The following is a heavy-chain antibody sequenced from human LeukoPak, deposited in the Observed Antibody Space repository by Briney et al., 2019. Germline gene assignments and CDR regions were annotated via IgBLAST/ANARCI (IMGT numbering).Heavy chain of an antibody. CDR3: ARDRGSSWYPDWFDP. CDR1: GGSISSYY. CDR2: IYYSGST. D-gene: IGHD6-13*01. V-gene: IGHV4-59*12. J-gene: IGHJ5*02. Sequence: SSETLSLTCTVSGGSISSYYWSWIRQPPGKGLEWIGYIYYSGSTNYNPSLKSRVTISVDTSKNQFSLKLSSVTAADTAVYYCARDRGSSWYPDWFDPWGQGTLVTVSS.